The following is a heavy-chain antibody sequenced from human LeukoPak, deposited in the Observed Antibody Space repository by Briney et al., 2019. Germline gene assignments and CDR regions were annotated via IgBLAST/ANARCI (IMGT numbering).Heavy chain of an antibody. CDR3: ARVDMVRGYYFDY. J-gene: IGHJ4*02. CDR2: IYTRGDT. Sequence: PSETLSLTCTVSGGSISSGNYYWSWIRQSAGKGLEWIVRIYTRGDTTYNPSLKSRVTISVDTSKNQFSLELTSVTAADTAVYYCARVDMVRGYYFDYWGQGILVTVSS. CDR1: GGSISSGNYY. D-gene: IGHD3-10*01. V-gene: IGHV4-61*02.